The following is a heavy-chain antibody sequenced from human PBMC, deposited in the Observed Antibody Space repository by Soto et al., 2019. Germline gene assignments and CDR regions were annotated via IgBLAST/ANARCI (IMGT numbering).Heavy chain of an antibody. CDR2: VYHSGST. D-gene: IGHD2-21*01. CDR3: ATLPPRIVVTVLPIPT. Sequence: QVYLHQSGPGLVKPSGTLSLTCAVSGDSISSTHWWTWVRQTPGKGLEWIGEVYHSGSTSYNPSPXSXVXIXXDKSNNQFSLKLTSVTAADTAVYYCATLPPRIVVTVLPIPTWGQGTLVSVSS. CDR1: GDSISSTHW. V-gene: IGHV4-4*02. J-gene: IGHJ5*02.